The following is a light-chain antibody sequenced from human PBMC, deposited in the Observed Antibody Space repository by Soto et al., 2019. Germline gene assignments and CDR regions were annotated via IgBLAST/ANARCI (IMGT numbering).Light chain of an antibody. CDR1: SSDVGAYNY. CDR2: EVS. Sequence: QSVLTQPPSASGSPGQSVTISCTGTSSDVGAYNYVSWYQQLPGKAPKLIIYEVSKRPSGVPDRFSGSKSGNTASLTVSGLQAEDEADYYCSSYAGSNNFDVFGTGTKVTVL. CDR3: SSYAGSNNFDV. V-gene: IGLV2-8*01. J-gene: IGLJ1*01.